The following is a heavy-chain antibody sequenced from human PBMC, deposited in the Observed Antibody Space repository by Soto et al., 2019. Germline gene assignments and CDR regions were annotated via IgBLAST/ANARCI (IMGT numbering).Heavy chain of an antibody. D-gene: IGHD1-20*01. CDR2: IYYSGST. CDR1: GDSINSSSYY. J-gene: IGHJ4*02. V-gene: IGHV4-39*02. Sequence: SETLSLTCTVSGDSINSSSYYWGWIRQPPGKGLEWIGTIYYSGSTYYKQSLKRRVTISVDTSKNHFSLKLSSVTAADTAVYYCARLRYIDGFDYWGQGTQVTVSS. CDR3: ARLRYIDGFDY.